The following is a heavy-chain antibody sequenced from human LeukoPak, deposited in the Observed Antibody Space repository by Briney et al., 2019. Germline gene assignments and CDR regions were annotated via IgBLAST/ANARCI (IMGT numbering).Heavy chain of an antibody. J-gene: IGHJ6*03. D-gene: IGHD5-24*01. V-gene: IGHV1-46*01. CDR2: INPSGGST. CDR1: GYTFTSYY. CDR3: ARDYTNLEMATTNDYYYYMDV. Sequence: ASVKVSCKASGYTFTSYYMHWVRQAPGQGPEWMGIINPSGGSTSYAQKFQGRVTMTRDMSTSTVYMELSSLRSEDTAVYYCARDYTNLEMATTNDYYYYMDVWGKGTTVTVSS.